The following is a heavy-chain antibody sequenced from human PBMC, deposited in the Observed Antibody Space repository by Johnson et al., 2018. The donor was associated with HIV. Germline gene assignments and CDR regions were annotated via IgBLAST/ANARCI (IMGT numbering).Heavy chain of an antibody. CDR2: IKSKTDGGTT. D-gene: IGHD2-2*03. J-gene: IGHJ3*02. CDR3: TRDAKLRPLDGPDDAFDI. Sequence: MQLVESGGGVVQPGRSLRLSCAASGFTFSNAWMSWVRQAPGKGLEWVGRIKSKTDGGTTDYAAPVKGRFTISRDDSKNTLYLQMNSLKTEDTAVYYCTRDAKLRPLDGPDDAFDIWGQGTMVTVSS. CDR1: GFTFSNAW. V-gene: IGHV3-15*01.